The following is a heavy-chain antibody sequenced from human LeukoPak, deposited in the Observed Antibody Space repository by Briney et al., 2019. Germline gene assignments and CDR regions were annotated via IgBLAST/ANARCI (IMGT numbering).Heavy chain of an antibody. CDR2: IYYSGST. Sequence: PSETLSLTCTVSGYSISSGYYWGWIRQPPGKGLEWIGYIYYSGSTNYNPSLKSRVTISVDTSKNQFSLKLSSVTAADTAVYYCARVMVRGITYYYYMDVWGKGTTVTISS. V-gene: IGHV4-38-2*02. CDR3: ARVMVRGITYYYYMDV. D-gene: IGHD3-10*01. CDR1: GYSISSGYY. J-gene: IGHJ6*03.